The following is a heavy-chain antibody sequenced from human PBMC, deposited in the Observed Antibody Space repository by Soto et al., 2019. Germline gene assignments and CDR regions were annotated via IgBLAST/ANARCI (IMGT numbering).Heavy chain of an antibody. J-gene: IGHJ4*02. CDR3: AAGGGLPRYY. CDR1: GGSISSGGYS. V-gene: IGHV4-30-2*01. D-gene: IGHD5-12*01. CDR2: IYHSGST. Sequence: PSETLSLTYAVSGGSISSGGYSWSWFRQPPGKGLEWIGYIYHSGSTYYNPSLKSRVTISVDRSKNQFSLKLSSVTAADTAVYYCAAGGGLPRYYWGQGTLVTVSS.